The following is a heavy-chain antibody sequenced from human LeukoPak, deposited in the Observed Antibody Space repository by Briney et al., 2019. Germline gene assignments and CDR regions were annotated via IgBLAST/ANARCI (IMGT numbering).Heavy chain of an antibody. CDR2: INANTGNP. Sequence: ASVKVSCKASGYTFTSYGISWVRQAPGQGLEWMGWINANTGNPTYAQGFTGRFVFSLDTSVSTAYLQISSLKTEDTAVYYCARDRTLFDYWGQGTLVTVSS. V-gene: IGHV7-4-1*02. D-gene: IGHD1-14*01. CDR1: GYTFTSYG. CDR3: ARDRTLFDY. J-gene: IGHJ4*02.